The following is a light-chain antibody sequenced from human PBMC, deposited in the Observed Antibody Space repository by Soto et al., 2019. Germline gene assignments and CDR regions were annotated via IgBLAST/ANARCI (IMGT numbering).Light chain of an antibody. J-gene: IGKJ3*01. CDR2: DAS. V-gene: IGKV3-11*01. CDR1: QSVSGS. Sequence: EIVLTQSPDTLSLSPGERATLSCRASQSVSGSLAWYQQKPGQAPRLLIYDASNRATGIPARFSGSGSGTDFTLTISSLEPEDFAVYYCQQRSNWPPEVTFGLGTKVDIK. CDR3: QQRSNWPPEVT.